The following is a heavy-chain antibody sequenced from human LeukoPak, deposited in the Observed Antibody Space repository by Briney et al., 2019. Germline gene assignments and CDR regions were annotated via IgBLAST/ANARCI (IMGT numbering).Heavy chain of an antibody. Sequence: SETLSLTCAVYGGSFSGYYWSWIRQPPGKGLEWIGEINHSGSTNYNPSLKSRVTISVDTTKNQFSLKLSSVTAADTAVYYCARGQGGPILTGYYTYYFDYWGQGTLVTVSS. CDR3: ARGQGGPILTGYYTYYFDY. V-gene: IGHV4-34*01. J-gene: IGHJ4*02. CDR2: INHSGST. D-gene: IGHD3-9*01. CDR1: GGSFSGYY.